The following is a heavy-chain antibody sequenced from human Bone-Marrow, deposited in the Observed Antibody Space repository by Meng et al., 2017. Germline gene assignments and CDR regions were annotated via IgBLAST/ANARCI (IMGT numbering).Heavy chain of an antibody. CDR3: ARDHFPAGGGAATRPDGADY. V-gene: IGHV1-46*01. Sequence: ASVKVSCKASGYTFTSYYMHWVRQAPGQGLEWMGIINPSGGSTSYAQKFQGRVTMTRDTATGTGYMELSSLGSEDTAVHYCARDHFPAGGGAATRPDGADYWGQGTLVTVSS. CDR1: GYTFTSYY. D-gene: IGHD2-15*01. CDR2: INPSGGST. J-gene: IGHJ4*02.